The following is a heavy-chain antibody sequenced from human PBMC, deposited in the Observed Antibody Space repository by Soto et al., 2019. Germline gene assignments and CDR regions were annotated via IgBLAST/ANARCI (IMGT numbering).Heavy chain of an antibody. CDR2: ISSSGNAI. CDR3: ARSTYYDILTGSYYYYAMDV. D-gene: IGHD3-9*01. J-gene: IGHJ6*02. CDR1: GFTFSDYY. V-gene: IGHV3-11*01. Sequence: GGSLRLSCAASGFTFSDYYMSWIRQAPGKGLEWVSYISSSGNAIYYADSVKGRFTVSRENSNNTLYLHMNNLRAEDTAVYYCARSTYYDILTGSYYYYAMDVWGQGTTVTVSS.